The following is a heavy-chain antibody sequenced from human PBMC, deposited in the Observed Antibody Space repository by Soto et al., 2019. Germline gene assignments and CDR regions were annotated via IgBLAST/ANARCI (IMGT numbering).Heavy chain of an antibody. D-gene: IGHD5-12*01. V-gene: IGHV3-30-3*01. Sequence: PGGSLRLSCAASGFTFSSYAMHWVRQAPGKGLEWVAVISHDGSNKYYADSVKGRFTISRDNSKNTLYLQMNSLRAEDTAVYYCAREVNSGYDHLYYYYYCMDVWGQGTTVTASS. CDR3: AREVNSGYDHLYYYYYCMDV. J-gene: IGHJ6*02. CDR1: GFTFSSYA. CDR2: ISHDGSNK.